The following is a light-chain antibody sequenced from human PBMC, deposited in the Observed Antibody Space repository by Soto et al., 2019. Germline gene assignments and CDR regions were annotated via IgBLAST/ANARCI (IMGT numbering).Light chain of an antibody. CDR2: GNS. Sequence: HSVLTQPRSVSGAPGQRVTISCTGSSSNIGAGYDVHWYQQLPGTAPKLLIYGNSNRPSGVPDRFSGSKSGTSASLAITGLQAEDEADYYCQSYDSSLSGYVFGTGTKVTVL. CDR3: QSYDSSLSGYV. V-gene: IGLV1-40*01. J-gene: IGLJ1*01. CDR1: SSNIGAGYD.